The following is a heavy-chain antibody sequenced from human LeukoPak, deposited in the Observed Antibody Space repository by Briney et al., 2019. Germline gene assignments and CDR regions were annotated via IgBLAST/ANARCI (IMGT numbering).Heavy chain of an antibody. V-gene: IGHV4-31*03. CDR1: GGSITSGNYY. Sequence: SETLSLTCTVSGGSITSGNYYWSWIRQYAGKGLEWIGYIYSSGSTYYNPSLKSRVTISVDTSKNQFFLKLNSVTAADTAVFYCARASGNCFDPWGQGTLVTVSS. D-gene: IGHD1-26*01. CDR2: IYSSGST. CDR3: ARASGNCFDP. J-gene: IGHJ5*02.